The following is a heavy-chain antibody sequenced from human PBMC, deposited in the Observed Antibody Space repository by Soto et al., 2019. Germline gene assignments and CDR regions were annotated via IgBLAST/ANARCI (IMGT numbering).Heavy chain of an antibody. CDR1: GFTFSSYS. J-gene: IGHJ6*02. V-gene: IGHV3-21*01. Sequence: EVQLVESGGGLVKPGGSLRLSCAASGFTFSSYSMNWVRQAPGKGLELVSSISSSSSYIYYADSVKGRFTISRDNAKNSLYLLMNSLRAEDTAVYYCARDNYDSSGYDAYYYYGMDVWGQGTTVTVSS. CDR3: ARDNYDSSGYDAYYYYGMDV. D-gene: IGHD3-22*01. CDR2: ISSSSSYI.